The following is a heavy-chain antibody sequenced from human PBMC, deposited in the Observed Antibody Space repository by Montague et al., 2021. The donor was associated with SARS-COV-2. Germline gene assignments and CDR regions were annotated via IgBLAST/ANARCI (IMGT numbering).Heavy chain of an antibody. Sequence: SETLSLTCTVSGGSISNYYWTWIRQPAGKGLEWIGRLYTSGSTTYNPSLKSRVTMSVDTSKNQFSLNVTSVTAADTAIYYCARESGYSSGWRYYYLMDAWGQGTTVTVS. J-gene: IGHJ6*02. CDR3: ARESGYSSGWRYYYLMDA. V-gene: IGHV4-4*07. CDR2: LYTSGST. D-gene: IGHD6-19*01. CDR1: GGSISNYY.